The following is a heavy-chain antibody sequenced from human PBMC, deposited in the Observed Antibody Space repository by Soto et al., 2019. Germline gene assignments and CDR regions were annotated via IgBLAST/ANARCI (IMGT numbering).Heavy chain of an antibody. D-gene: IGHD2-8*01. Sequence: GGSLRLSCAATGFNFRNAWMNWVRQATGTGLEWVGRIRSKTDGGTTDYAAPVKGRFTISRDDSENTVYLQMNSLKTEDTAVYYCATPPGFYAISPFDYWGQGP. CDR3: ATPPGFYAISPFDY. CDR1: GFNFRNAW. J-gene: IGHJ4*02. CDR2: IRSKTDGGTT. V-gene: IGHV3-15*07.